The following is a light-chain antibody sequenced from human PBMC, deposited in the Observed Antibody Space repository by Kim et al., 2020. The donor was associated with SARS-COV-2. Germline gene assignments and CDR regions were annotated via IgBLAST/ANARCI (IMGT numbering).Light chain of an antibody. CDR2: AAS. J-gene: IGKJ4*01. CDR1: QAIRND. CDR3: LQDFIYPLT. V-gene: IGKV1-6*01. Sequence: SVGDRVTITCRASQAIRNDVAWYQQKLAKAPNLLIYAASTLHSGVSSRFSGSGSGTDFTLIITTLQPEDSATYYCLQDFIYPLTFGGGTKVDIK.